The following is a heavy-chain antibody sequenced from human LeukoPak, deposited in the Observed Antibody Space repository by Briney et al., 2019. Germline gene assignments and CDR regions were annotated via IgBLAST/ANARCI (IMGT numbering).Heavy chain of an antibody. Sequence: PGGSLRLSCAASGFTFSSYAMHWVRQAPGKGLEWVAVISYDGSNKKYADSVKGRFTISRDNSKNTMYLQMSSLRAEDTAVYYCARRLPPWYFDLWGRGTLVTVSS. V-gene: IGHV3-30*04. CDR2: ISYDGSNK. J-gene: IGHJ2*01. D-gene: IGHD5-12*01. CDR1: GFTFSSYA. CDR3: ARRLPPWYFDL.